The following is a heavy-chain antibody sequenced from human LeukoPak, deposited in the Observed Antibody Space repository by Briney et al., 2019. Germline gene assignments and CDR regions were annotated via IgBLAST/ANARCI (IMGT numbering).Heavy chain of an antibody. V-gene: IGHV1-2*06. CDR3: ARENTGAAGWPFDY. J-gene: IGHJ4*02. CDR2: INPNGGGT. CDR1: GYSFTGYY. D-gene: IGHD1-14*01. Sequence: GASVKVSCKASGYSFTGYYIQWVRQAPGQGLEWMGRINPNGGGTNYAQKFQDRVTMTRDTSMGTAYMELSRLTSNDAAVYYCARENTGAAGWPFDYWGQGTLVTVSS.